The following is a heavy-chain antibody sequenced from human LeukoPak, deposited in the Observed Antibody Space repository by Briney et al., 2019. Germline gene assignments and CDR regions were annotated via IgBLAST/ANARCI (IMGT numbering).Heavy chain of an antibody. CDR3: ARVVRGMPNWFDP. CDR2: IIPIFGTA. J-gene: IGHJ5*02. CDR1: GGTFSSYA. D-gene: IGHD3-16*01. V-gene: IGHV1-69*13. Sequence: SVKVSCKASGGTFSSYAISWVRQAPGQGLELMGGIIPIFGTANYAQKFQGRVTITADESTSTAYMELSSLRSEDTAVYYCARVVRGMPNWFDPWGQGTLVIVSS.